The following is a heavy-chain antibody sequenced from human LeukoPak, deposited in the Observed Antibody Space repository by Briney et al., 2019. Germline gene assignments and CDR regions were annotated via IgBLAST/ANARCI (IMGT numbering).Heavy chain of an antibody. CDR2: ISSSSSYI. V-gene: IGHV3-21*01. J-gene: IGHJ5*02. CDR3: ARVVVYGSGSYHRFDP. CDR1: GFTFSSYS. D-gene: IGHD3-10*01. Sequence: PGGCLRLSCAASGFTFSSYSMNWVRQAPGKGLEWDSSISSSSSYIYYADSVKGRFTISRDNAKNSLYLQMNSLRAEDTAVYYCARVVVYGSGSYHRFDPWGQGTLVTVSS.